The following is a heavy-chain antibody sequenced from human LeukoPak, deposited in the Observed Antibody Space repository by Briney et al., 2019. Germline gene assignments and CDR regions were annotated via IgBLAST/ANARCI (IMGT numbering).Heavy chain of an antibody. CDR2: IETDGTTI. V-gene: IGHV3-74*01. Sequence: PGGSLRLSCAASGFTFSNYWMHWVRQTPGKGLVWVANIETDGTTIHYADSVKGRFTISRDNAENTVYLQMNSLRAEDTGVYHCGREYNGGLDYWGQGTLVTVSS. CDR1: GFTFSNYW. J-gene: IGHJ4*02. CDR3: GREYNGGLDY. D-gene: IGHD5-12*01.